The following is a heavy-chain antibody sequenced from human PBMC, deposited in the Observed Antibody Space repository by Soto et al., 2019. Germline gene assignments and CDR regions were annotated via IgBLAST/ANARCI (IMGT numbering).Heavy chain of an antibody. J-gene: IGHJ4*02. V-gene: IGHV4-59*08. CDR1: GCSISSYY. CDR2: IYYSGST. CDR3: ARHHDS. Sequence: QVQLQESGPGLVKPSETLSLTCTVSGCSISSYYWSWIRQPPGKGLVWIGYIYYSGSTNYNPSLKSRVTISVDTSKNQYSLKLSSVTAADTAVYYCARHHDSWGQGTLVTDSS.